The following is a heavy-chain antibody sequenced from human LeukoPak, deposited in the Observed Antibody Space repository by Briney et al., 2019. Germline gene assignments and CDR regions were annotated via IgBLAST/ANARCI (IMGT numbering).Heavy chain of an antibody. CDR1: GFTFSSYW. V-gene: IGHV3-74*01. CDR2: INTDGSST. D-gene: IGHD2-2*01. CDR3: ARDELRADIVVVPADLYNWFDP. J-gene: IGHJ5*02. Sequence: GGSLRLSCAASGFTFSSYWMHWVRQAPGKGLVWVSHINTDGSSTSYADSVKGRFTISRDNAKNTLHLQMNSLRAEDTAVYYCARDELRADIVVVPADLYNWFDPWGQGTLVTVSS.